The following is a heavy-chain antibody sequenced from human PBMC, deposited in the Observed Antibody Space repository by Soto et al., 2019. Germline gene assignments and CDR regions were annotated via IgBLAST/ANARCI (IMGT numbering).Heavy chain of an antibody. D-gene: IGHD1-1*01. CDR3: GRDTGTETSEY. Sequence: EVQLVESGGGLVKPGGSLRLSCAASGFTFSRFSMNWVRQAPGKGLEWVSSISSSSSYVYYADSVKGRVTISRDNAKNSLSLQMNSLRVEDTAVYYCGRDTGTETSEYWGQGTLVTVSS. V-gene: IGHV3-21*01. CDR1: GFTFSRFS. J-gene: IGHJ4*02. CDR2: ISSSSSYV.